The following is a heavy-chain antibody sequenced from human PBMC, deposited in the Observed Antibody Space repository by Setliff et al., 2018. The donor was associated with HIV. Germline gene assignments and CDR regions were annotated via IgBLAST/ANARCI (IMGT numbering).Heavy chain of an antibody. CDR2: IYQTGTT. V-gene: IGHV4-38-2*01. D-gene: IGHD2-15*01. CDR3: ARGSGRFCSGGRCSAFDY. CDR1: GFSINSGYY. J-gene: IGHJ4*02. Sequence: PSETLSLTCAVSGFSINSGYYWGWIRQPPGKGLEWIGSIYQTGTTYYSPSLKSRVTISVDTSQNQFSLRLSSVTAADTAVYYCARGSGRFCSGGRCSAFDYWGQGTLVT.